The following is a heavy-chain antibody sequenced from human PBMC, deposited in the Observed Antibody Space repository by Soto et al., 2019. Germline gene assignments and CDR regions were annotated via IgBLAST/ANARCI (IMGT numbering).Heavy chain of an antibody. CDR2: IWYDGSNK. D-gene: IGHD2-15*01. J-gene: IGHJ4*02. CDR3: ARDMREAATSYYFDY. V-gene: IGHV3-33*01. CDR1: GFTFSSYG. Sequence: QVQLVESGGGVVQPGRSLRLSCAASGFTFSSYGMHWVRQAPGKGLEWVAVIWYDGSNKYYADSVKGRFTISRDNSKNTLYLQMNSLRAEDTAVYYCARDMREAATSYYFDYWGQGTLVTVSS.